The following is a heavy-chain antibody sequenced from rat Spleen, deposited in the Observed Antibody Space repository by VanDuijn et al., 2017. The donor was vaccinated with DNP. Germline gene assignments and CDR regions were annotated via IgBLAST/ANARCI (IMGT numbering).Heavy chain of an antibody. V-gene: IGHV3-1*01. CDR2: ISYSGST. CDR1: GYSITSAY. D-gene: IGHD1-6*01. J-gene: IGHJ2*01. CDR3: ARSSSILDYFDY. Sequence: EVQLQESGPGLVKPSQSLSLTCSVTGYSITSAYWGWIRKFPGTKMEWIGHISYSGSTSYLPSLKSRISITRDTSKNQFFLQLNSVITEDTATYYCARSSSILDYFDYWGQGVMVTVSS.